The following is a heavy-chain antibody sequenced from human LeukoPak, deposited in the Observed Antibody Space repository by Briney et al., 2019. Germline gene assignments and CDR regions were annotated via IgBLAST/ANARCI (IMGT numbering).Heavy chain of an antibody. Sequence: KPSETLSLTCAVYCVSFSGYYWSWIRQPPGKGLEWIGEINHSGSTNYNPSLKSRVTISVDTSKNQFSLKLSSVTAADTAVYYCASLIYYDSSGYQDYWGQGTLVTVSS. CDR1: CVSFSGYY. CDR2: INHSGST. J-gene: IGHJ4*02. CDR3: ASLIYYDSSGYQDY. D-gene: IGHD3-22*01. V-gene: IGHV4-34*01.